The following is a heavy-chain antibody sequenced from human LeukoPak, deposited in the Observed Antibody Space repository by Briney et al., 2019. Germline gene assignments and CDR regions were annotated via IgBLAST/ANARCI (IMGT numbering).Heavy chain of an antibody. V-gene: IGHV4-59*08. J-gene: IGHJ4*02. Sequence: SETLPLTCTVSGGSISSYYWSWIRQPPGKGLEWIAYISDIGSINCNPSLKSRVTISLDTSKNQFSLKLSSVTAADTAVYYCAGHHPRNTVDFWGQGTLVTVSS. CDR1: GGSISSYY. CDR2: ISDIGSI. D-gene: IGHD2/OR15-2a*01. CDR3: AGHHPRNTVDF.